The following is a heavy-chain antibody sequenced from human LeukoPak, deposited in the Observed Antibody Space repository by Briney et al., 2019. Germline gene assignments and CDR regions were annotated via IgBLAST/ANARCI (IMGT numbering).Heavy chain of an antibody. CDR1: GDSISSSSYY. V-gene: IGHV4-39*07. Sequence: SETLSLTCTVSGDSISSSSYYWGWIRQPPGKGLEWIGEIYHSGSTNYNPSLKSRVTISVDKSKNQFSLKLSSVTAADTAVYYCARDPGIQLWLHAFDIWGQGTMVTVSS. D-gene: IGHD5-18*01. CDR2: IYHSGST. J-gene: IGHJ3*02. CDR3: ARDPGIQLWLHAFDI.